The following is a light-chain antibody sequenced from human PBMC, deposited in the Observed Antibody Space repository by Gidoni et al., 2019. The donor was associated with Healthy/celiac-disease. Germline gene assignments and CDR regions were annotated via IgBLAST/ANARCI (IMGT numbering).Light chain of an antibody. CDR2: AAS. J-gene: IGKJ4*01. CDR1: QSISSY. V-gene: IGKV1-39*01. Sequence: DIQMNSSPSSLSASVGDRVTITCRASQSISSYLNWYQQKPGKAPKLLIYAASSLQSGVPSRFSGSGSGTDFTLTISSLQPEEFATYYCQQSYSTPVTFGGGTKVEIK. CDR3: QQSYSTPVT.